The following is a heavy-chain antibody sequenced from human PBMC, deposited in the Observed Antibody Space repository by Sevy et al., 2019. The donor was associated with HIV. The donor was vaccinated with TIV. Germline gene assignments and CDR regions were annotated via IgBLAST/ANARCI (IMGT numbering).Heavy chain of an antibody. CDR2: FYISDNT. J-gene: IGHJ4*02. CDR1: GFNVSSTY. D-gene: IGHD3-3*01. V-gene: IGHV3-53*01. CDR3: ATTTFRFFDN. Sequence: GSLRLSCEASGFNVSSTYMSWVRQAPGKGLEWVSVFYISDNTYYADSVKGRFTISRDNFKNTVHLQMDSLRAEDTALYYCATTTFRFFDNWGQGTLVTVSS.